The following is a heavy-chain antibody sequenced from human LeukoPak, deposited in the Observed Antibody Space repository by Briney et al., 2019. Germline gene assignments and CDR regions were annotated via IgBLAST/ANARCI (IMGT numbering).Heavy chain of an antibody. D-gene: IGHD1-26*01. CDR3: ARDQRGFLDY. Sequence: SETLSLTCTGSGGSIRSSTYHWGWIRQPPGKGLEWIGRIYYSGTTHYNPSLESRGTISVDTSKNQFSLKLASVTAADTAVYYCARDQRGFLDYWGQGTLVTVSS. CDR2: IYYSGTT. V-gene: IGHV4-39*07. J-gene: IGHJ4*02. CDR1: GGSIRSSTYH.